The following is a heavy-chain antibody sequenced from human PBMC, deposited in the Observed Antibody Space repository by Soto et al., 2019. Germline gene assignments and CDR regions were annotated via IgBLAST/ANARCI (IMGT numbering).Heavy chain of an antibody. V-gene: IGHV3-48*03. CDR2: LSDSGSNV. Sequence: CGSLRLAYFASGFTLSHYDMNWFPQDPGKGLEWVSYLSDSGSNVKYVDSLTGRVTISRDNDRNSLFLPLTYLGVEDTVLYYCGRGYYETSGYTLVDIWGPGTLVTVS. D-gene: IGHD3-22*01. CDR1: GFTLSHYD. J-gene: IGHJ4*02. CDR3: GRGYYETSGYTLVDI.